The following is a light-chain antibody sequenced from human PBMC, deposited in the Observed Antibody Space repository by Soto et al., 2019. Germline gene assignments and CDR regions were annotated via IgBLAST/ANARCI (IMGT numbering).Light chain of an antibody. Sequence: EIVLTQSPGTLSLSPGERAALSCRASQSVSSSYLAWYQQKIGQAPRLLIYGASSRATGFSDRFSGSGSGTDFTLTISRLEPEDFAVYFCQQFGSSPITFGQVTLLEIK. V-gene: IGKV3-20*01. CDR2: GAS. J-gene: IGKJ5*01. CDR3: QQFGSSPIT. CDR1: QSVSSSY.